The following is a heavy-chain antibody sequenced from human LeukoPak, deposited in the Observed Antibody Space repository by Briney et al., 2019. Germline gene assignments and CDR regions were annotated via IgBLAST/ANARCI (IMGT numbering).Heavy chain of an antibody. J-gene: IGHJ4*02. CDR2: ISGSGGST. CDR1: GFTFSSYA. V-gene: IGHV3-23*01. D-gene: IGHD3-22*01. Sequence: GGSLRLSYAASGFTFSSYAMSWVRQAPGKGLEWVSAISGSGGSTYYADSVKGRFTISRDNSKNTLYLQMNSQRAEDTAVYYCAKEASGEYYYDSSGYYPFDYWGQGTLVTVSS. CDR3: AKEASGEYYYDSSGYYPFDY.